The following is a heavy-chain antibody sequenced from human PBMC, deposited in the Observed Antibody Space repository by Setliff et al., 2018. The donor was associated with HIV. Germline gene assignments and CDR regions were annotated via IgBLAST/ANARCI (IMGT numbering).Heavy chain of an antibody. CDR1: GFTFSSYW. V-gene: IGHV3-7*01. CDR3: ARGDSPPLYYDSSGYYSPDAFDI. D-gene: IGHD3-22*01. Sequence: PGGSLRLSCAASGFTFSSYWMSWVRQAPGKGLEWVANIKQDGSEKYYVDSVKGRFTISRDNAKNSLYLQMNSLRAEDTAVYYCARGDSPPLYYDSSGYYSPDAFDIWGQGTMVTVSS. CDR2: IKQDGSEK. J-gene: IGHJ3*02.